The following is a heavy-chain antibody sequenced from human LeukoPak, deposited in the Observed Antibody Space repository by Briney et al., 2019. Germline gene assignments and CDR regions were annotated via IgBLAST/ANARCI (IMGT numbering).Heavy chain of an antibody. CDR2: IYYSGST. Sequence: PSETLSLTCTVSGGSISSGGYYWSWIRQHPGKGLEWIGYIYYSGSTYYNPSLKSRVTISVDTSKNQFSLKLSSVTAADTAVYYCGGSYFPSGPFDYWGQGTLVTVSS. V-gene: IGHV4-31*03. CDR1: GGSISSGGYY. D-gene: IGHD1-26*01. CDR3: GGSYFPSGPFDY. J-gene: IGHJ4*02.